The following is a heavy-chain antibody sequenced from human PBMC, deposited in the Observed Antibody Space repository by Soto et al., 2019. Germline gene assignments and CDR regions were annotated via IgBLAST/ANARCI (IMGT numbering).Heavy chain of an antibody. J-gene: IGHJ6*02. V-gene: IGHV4-4*02. Sequence: PSETLSLTCAVSGGSISSSNWWSWVRQPPGKGLEWIGEIYHSGSTNYNPSLKSRVTISVDKSKNQFSLKLSSVTAADTAVYYCATHQGITIFGVVKNYYYCGMDVWGQGTTVTVSS. CDR3: ATHQGITIFGVVKNYYYCGMDV. D-gene: IGHD3-3*01. CDR1: GGSISSSNW. CDR2: IYHSGST.